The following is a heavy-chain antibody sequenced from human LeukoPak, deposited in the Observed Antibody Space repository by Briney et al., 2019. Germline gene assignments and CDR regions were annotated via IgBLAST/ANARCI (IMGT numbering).Heavy chain of an antibody. J-gene: IGHJ3*02. D-gene: IGHD2-2*01. V-gene: IGHV1-69*01. Sequence: SVKVSCKASGGTFSSYAISWVRQAPGQGLEWMGGIIPIFGTANYAQKFQGRVTMTADESTSTAYMELSSLRSEDTAVYYCARRYCSSTSCLGYAFDIWGQGTMVTVSS. CDR3: ARRYCSSTSCLGYAFDI. CDR2: IIPIFGTA. CDR1: GGTFSSYA.